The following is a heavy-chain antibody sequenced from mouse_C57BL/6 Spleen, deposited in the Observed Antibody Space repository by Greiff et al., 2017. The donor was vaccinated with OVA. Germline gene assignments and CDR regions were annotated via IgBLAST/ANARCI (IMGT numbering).Heavy chain of an antibody. D-gene: IGHD2-4*01. CDR1: GYTFTSYW. CDR3: ARSMITTDYYCDY. CDR2: IDPSDSYT. V-gene: IGHV1-69*01. J-gene: IGHJ2*01. Sequence: QVQLQQPGAELVMPGASVKLSCKASGYTFTSYWMHWVKQRPGQGLEWIGEIDPSDSYTNYNQKFKGKSTLTVDKSSSTAYMQLSSLTSEDSAVYYCARSMITTDYYCDYWGQGTTLTVSS.